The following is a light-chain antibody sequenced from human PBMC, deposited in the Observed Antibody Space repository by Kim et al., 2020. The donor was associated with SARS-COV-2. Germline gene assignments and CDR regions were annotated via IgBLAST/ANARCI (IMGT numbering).Light chain of an antibody. J-gene: IGLJ2*01. CDR3: QSADRSGTYRV. Sequence: SYELTQPPSVSVSPGQTARITCSGDALPYQFAYWYQQKPGQAPVLVMYKNSERSSGIPERFSGSSSGTTVTLTISGVQAEDEADYYCQSADRSGTYRVFG. CDR1: ALPYQF. CDR2: KNS. V-gene: IGLV3-25*03.